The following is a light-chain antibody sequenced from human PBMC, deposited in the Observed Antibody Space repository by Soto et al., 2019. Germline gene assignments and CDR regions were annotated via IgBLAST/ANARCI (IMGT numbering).Light chain of an antibody. Sequence: QSVLTQPPSASGTPGQRVTISCSGSSSNIGSNFIYWYQQLPGTAPKLLIYRNNERPSGVTDRCSGSKSGTSASLAISGLRSEDEADYHCAAWDDSLSGVVFGGGTKLTVL. V-gene: IGLV1-47*01. CDR1: SSNIGSNF. J-gene: IGLJ2*01. CDR3: AAWDDSLSGVV. CDR2: RNN.